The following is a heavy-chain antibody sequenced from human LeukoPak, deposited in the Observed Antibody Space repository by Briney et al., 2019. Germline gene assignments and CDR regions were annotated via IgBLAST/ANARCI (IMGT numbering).Heavy chain of an antibody. Sequence: SETLSLTCAVYGGSFSRYYWSWIRQPPGKGLQWIGEINHNGSTNNNPSLKSRVTISVDRSKNQFSQKLNSVTAADTAVYYCARASQLVISRRGNWFDPWGQGTLVTVSS. J-gene: IGHJ5*02. CDR2: INHNGST. CDR3: ARASQLVISRRGNWFDP. CDR1: GGSFSRYY. D-gene: IGHD6-6*01. V-gene: IGHV4-34*01.